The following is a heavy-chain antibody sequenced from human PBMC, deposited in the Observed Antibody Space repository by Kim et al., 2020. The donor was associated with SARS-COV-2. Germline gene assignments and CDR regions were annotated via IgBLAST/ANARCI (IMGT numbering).Heavy chain of an antibody. CDR3: ARIKGDLAARLAGWYMDV. D-gene: IGHD6-6*01. Sequence: SETLSLTCTVSGGSISSYYWSWIRKPPGKGLEWIGYIYYSGSTNYNPSLKSRVTISVDTSKNQFSLKLSSVTAADTAVYYCARIKGDLAARLAGWYMDVWGKGTTVTVSS. V-gene: IGHV4-59*08. CDR2: IYYSGST. J-gene: IGHJ6*03. CDR1: GGSISSYY.